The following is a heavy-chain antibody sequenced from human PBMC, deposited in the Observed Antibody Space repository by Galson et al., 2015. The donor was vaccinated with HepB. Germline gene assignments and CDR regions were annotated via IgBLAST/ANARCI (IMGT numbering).Heavy chain of an antibody. D-gene: IGHD6-6*01. CDR1: GFTFSNAW. CDR2: IKSKTDGGTS. J-gene: IGHJ4*02. V-gene: IGHV3-15*01. Sequence: SLRLSCAASGFTFSNAWMSWVRQAPGKGLEWVGRIKSKTDGGTSDYAAPVKGRFTISRDESRNMLYLQMNSLKTEDTGVYYCTTGDGQLVRWGIYWGQGTLVTVSP. CDR3: TTGDGQLVRWGIY.